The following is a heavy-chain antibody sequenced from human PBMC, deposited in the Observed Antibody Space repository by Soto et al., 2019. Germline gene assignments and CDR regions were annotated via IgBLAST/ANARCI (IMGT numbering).Heavy chain of an antibody. CDR3: ARDKSYYGSVDY. CDR1: GFSFSVYF. Sequence: GGSLRLSCAASGFSFSVYFMSWLRQTPGNRLEWVSSINDRGSNTDYADSVRGRFTISRDNAKNPLYLQMNSLRDEDTAVYYCARDKSYYGSVDYWGQGTLVTVSS. CDR2: INDRGSNT. D-gene: IGHD3-10*01. V-gene: IGHV3-11*06. J-gene: IGHJ4*02.